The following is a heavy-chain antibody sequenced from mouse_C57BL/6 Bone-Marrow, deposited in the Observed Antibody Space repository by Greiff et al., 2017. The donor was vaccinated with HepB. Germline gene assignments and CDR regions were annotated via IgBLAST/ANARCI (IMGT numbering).Heavy chain of an antibody. D-gene: IGHD1-1*01. CDR2: ISSGGSYT. J-gene: IGHJ4*01. CDR1: GFTFSSYG. V-gene: IGHV5-6*01. CDR3: ARFYGSSLYAMDY. Sequence: EVHLVESGGDLVKPGGSLKLSCAASGFTFSSYGMSWVRQTPDKRLEWVATISSGGSYTYYPDSVKGRFTISRDNAKNTLYLQMSSLKSEDTAMYYCARFYGSSLYAMDYWGQGTSVTVSS.